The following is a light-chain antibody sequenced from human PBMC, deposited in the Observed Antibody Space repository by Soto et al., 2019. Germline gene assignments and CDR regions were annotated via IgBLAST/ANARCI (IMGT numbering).Light chain of an antibody. CDR1: QSIRSNY. J-gene: IGKJ1*01. V-gene: IGKV3-20*01. CDR2: GAS. Sequence: ETVLTQSPGTLSLSPGERATLSCMASQSIRSNYLAWYRQTPGQAPRLLIYGASNRATGIADRFSGSGSGTDFTLIISRLEPEDFALYYCQQYGSSPLTFGQGTKVEIK. CDR3: QQYGSSPLT.